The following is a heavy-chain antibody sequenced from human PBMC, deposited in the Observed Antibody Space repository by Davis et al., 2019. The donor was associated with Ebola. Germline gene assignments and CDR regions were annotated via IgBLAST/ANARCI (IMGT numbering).Heavy chain of an antibody. V-gene: IGHV3-30*18. Sequence: GESLNTSCAASGFTFSSYGMHWVRQAPGKGLEWVAVISYDGSNKYYADSVKGRFTISRDNSKNTLYLQMNSLRAEDTAVYYCAKLESYGYWGQGTLVTVSS. CDR2: ISYDGSNK. J-gene: IGHJ4*02. CDR3: AKLESYGY. CDR1: GFTFSSYG. D-gene: IGHD1-26*01.